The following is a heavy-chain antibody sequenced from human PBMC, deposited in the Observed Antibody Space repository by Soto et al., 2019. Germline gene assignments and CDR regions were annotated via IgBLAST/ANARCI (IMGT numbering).Heavy chain of an antibody. D-gene: IGHD1-20*01. CDR2: IYWNDDK. V-gene: IGHV2-5*01. CDR1: GFSLSTSGVG. Sequence: QITLKESSPALVKPTQTLTLTCTFSGFSLSTSGVGVGWIRQPPGKAREWLGIIYWNDDKKYSPSLRSRLGITKDTFRNQVVLTMTNVDPLDTATYYCARRRGYNWNNPAFDYWGQGALVTVSS. J-gene: IGHJ4*02. CDR3: ARRRGYNWNNPAFDY.